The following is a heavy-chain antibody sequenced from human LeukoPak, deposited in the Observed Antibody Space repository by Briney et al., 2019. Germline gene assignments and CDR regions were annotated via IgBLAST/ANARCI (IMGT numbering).Heavy chain of an antibody. V-gene: IGHV1-69*04. J-gene: IGHJ4*02. D-gene: IGHD3-16*02. CDR3: ASVLRLGELSLYY. CDR1: GGTFSSYA. Sequence: SVKVSCKASGGTFSSYAISWVRQAPGQGLEWMGRIIPILGIANYAQKFQGRVTITADKSTSTAYMELSSLRSEDTAVYYCASVLRLGELSLYYWGQGTLVTVSS. CDR2: IIPILGIA.